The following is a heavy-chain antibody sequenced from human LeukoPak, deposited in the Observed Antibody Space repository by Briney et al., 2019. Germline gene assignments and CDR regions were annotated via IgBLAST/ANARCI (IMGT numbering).Heavy chain of an antibody. J-gene: IGHJ4*02. V-gene: IGHV4-59*01. CDR1: GDSISSYY. D-gene: IGHD6-19*01. Sequence: PSETLSLTCTVSGDSISSYYWSWIRQPPGKGLEWIGYIYYSGSTNYNPSLKSRLTISVDTSKNQLSLKLGSVTAADTAVYYCARAKKAVAGFFDYWGQGTLATVSS. CDR3: ARAKKAVAGFFDY. CDR2: IYYSGST.